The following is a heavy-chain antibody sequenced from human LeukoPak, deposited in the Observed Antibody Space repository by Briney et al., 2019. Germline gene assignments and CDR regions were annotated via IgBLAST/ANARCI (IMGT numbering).Heavy chain of an antibody. CDR3: ARDPNGIYYYDSSFDY. D-gene: IGHD3-22*01. J-gene: IGHJ4*02. Sequence: SETLSLTCTVSGYSISSGYYWGWIRQPPGKGLEWIGSIYHSGSTYYNPSLKSRVTTSVDTSKNQFSLKLSSVTAADTAVYYCARDPNGIYYYDSSFDYWGQGTLVTVSS. CDR1: GYSISSGYY. V-gene: IGHV4-38-2*02. CDR2: IYHSGST.